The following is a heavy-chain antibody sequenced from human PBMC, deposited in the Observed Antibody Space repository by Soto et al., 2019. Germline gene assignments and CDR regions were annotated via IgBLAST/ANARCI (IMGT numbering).Heavy chain of an antibody. CDR1: GDSVSSNSAA. CDR2: TYYRSKWYN. J-gene: IGHJ6*02. CDR3: AREYNTVRDYYYGMDV. D-gene: IGHD4-17*01. V-gene: IGHV6-1*01. Sequence: PSQTLSLTCVISGDSVSSNSAAWNWIRPSPSRGLEWLGRTYYRSKWYNDYAVSVKSRITINPDTSKNQFSLQLNSVTPEDTAGYYCAREYNTVRDYYYGMDVWGQGTTVTVSS.